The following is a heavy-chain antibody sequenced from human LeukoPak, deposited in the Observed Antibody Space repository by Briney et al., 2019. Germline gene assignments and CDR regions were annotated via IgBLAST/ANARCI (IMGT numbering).Heavy chain of an antibody. V-gene: IGHV3-48*01. Sequence: GGSLRLSCAASGFTFSSYSMNWVRQAPGKGLEWVSYISSSSSTIYYADSVKGRFTISRDNAKNSLYLQMNSLRAEDTAVYYCARRFGGGYFDYWGQGTLVTVSS. CDR2: ISSSSSTI. CDR1: GFTFSSYS. D-gene: IGHD3-10*01. CDR3: ARRFGGGYFDY. J-gene: IGHJ4*02.